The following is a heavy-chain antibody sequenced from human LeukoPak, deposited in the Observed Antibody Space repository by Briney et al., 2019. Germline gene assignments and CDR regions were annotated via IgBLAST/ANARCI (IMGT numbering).Heavy chain of an antibody. CDR1: GFTFSSYS. J-gene: IGHJ5*02. CDR3: ARDLSPAHAKNWFDP. Sequence: PGGSLRLSCAASGFTFSSYSMNWVRQAPGKGLEWVSSISSSSSYIYYADSVKGRFTISRDNAKNSLYLQMNSLRAEDTAVYYCARDLSPAHAKNWFDPWGEGTLVTVSS. V-gene: IGHV3-21*01. D-gene: IGHD2/OR15-2a*01. CDR2: ISSSSSYI.